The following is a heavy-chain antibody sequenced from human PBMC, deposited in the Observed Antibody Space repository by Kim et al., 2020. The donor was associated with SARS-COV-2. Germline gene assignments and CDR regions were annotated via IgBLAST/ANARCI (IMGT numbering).Heavy chain of an antibody. Sequence: SETLSLTCTVSGGSISSYYWSWVRQPPGKGLEWIGYIYYRGSTNYNPSLKSRGTISVDTSRNQFSLKLSSVTAADTAVYYCARTRSGGSGFYFDHWGQGTLVTVSS. J-gene: IGHJ4*02. V-gene: IGHV4-59*01. CDR1: GGSISSYY. D-gene: IGHD3-22*01. CDR3: ARTRSGGSGFYFDH. CDR2: IYYRGST.